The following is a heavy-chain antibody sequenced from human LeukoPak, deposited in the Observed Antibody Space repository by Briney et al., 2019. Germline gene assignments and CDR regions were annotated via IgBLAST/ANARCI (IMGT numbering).Heavy chain of an antibody. CDR1: GGSISSGGYY. D-gene: IGHD3-10*01. J-gene: IGHJ4*02. CDR3: ARDRGFLAAGGEIDY. CDR2: IYYSGST. V-gene: IGHV4-61*08. Sequence: SETLSLTCTVSGGSISSGGYYWRWIRQPPGKGLEWIGYIYYSGSTNYNPSLKSRVTISVDTSKNQFSLKLSSVTAADTAVYYCARDRGFLAAGGEIDYWGQGTLVTVSS.